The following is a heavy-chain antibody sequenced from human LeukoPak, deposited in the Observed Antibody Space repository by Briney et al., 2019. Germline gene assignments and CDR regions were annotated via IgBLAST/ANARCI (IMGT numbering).Heavy chain of an antibody. V-gene: IGHV1-24*01. CDR2: FDPEDGES. CDR3: ATDPFDSYNY. Sequence: ASVKVSCKASGYTFTGYYMHWVRQAPGQGLEWMGGFDPEDGESIYAQKFQGRVTMTEDTSTDTAYTELSSLRSEDTAVYYCATDPFDSYNYWGQGTLVTVSS. CDR1: GYTFTGYY. J-gene: IGHJ4*02. D-gene: IGHD2-15*01.